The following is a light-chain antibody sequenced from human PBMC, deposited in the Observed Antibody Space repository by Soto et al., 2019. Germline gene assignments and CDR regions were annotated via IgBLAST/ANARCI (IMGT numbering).Light chain of an antibody. CDR1: QTVNNF. Sequence: DIQMTQSPSSLSASIGDRVTLTCRTSQTVNNFLNWLQQKPGRAPQLLISAASNLQSGVPSRFSGSGSGTDFTLTISSLQPEDFATYYCQQSYTTPTTFGQGTKVDIK. J-gene: IGKJ1*01. CDR2: AAS. V-gene: IGKV1-39*01. CDR3: QQSYTTPTT.